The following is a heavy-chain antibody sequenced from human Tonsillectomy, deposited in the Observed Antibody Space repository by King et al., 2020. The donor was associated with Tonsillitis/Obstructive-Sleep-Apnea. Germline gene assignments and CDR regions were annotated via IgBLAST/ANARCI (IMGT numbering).Heavy chain of an antibody. J-gene: IGHJ1*01. CDR2: INSSGGGT. V-gene: IGHV1-46*01. Sequence: VQLVESGAEVKKPGASVKVSCKASGYTFTSYYMHWVRQAPGQGLEWMGIINSSGGGTSYTQKFQDRITMTRDTSTSTVYMQLSSLRSEDTAVYYCARESRIGQYFEHWGQGTLVTVSS. CDR1: GYTFTSYY. D-gene: IGHD3-16*02. CDR3: ARESRIGQYFEH.